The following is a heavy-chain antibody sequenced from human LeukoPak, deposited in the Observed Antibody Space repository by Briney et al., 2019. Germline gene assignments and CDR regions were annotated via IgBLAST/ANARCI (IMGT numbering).Heavy chain of an antibody. CDR1: GFTFSSYA. CDR3: AKDPIAVARDESYRDY. V-gene: IGHV3-23*01. Sequence: GGSLRLSCAASGFTFSSYAMSWVRQAPGKGLEWVSAISGSGGSTYYADSVKGRFTISRDNSKNTLYLQMNSLRAEDTAVYYCAKDPIAVARDESYRDYWGQGTLVTVSS. CDR2: ISGSGGST. J-gene: IGHJ4*02. D-gene: IGHD6-19*01.